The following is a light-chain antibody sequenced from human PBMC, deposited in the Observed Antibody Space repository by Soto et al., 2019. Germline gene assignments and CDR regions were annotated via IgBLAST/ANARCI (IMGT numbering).Light chain of an antibody. CDR1: QGISNS. Sequence: DIQMTQSPSSLSASVGDRVTITCRASQGISNSLAWYQQKPGKVPKLLIYGASTLQSGVPSRFSGSGSGTDFTLIISGLQPEDVATYYCQKFNSAPWTFGQGTKVEIK. CDR2: GAS. V-gene: IGKV1-27*01. CDR3: QKFNSAPWT. J-gene: IGKJ1*01.